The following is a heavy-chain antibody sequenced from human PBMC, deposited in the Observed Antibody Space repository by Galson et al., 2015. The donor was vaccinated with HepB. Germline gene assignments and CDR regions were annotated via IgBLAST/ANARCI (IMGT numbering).Heavy chain of an antibody. J-gene: IGHJ4*02. CDR3: ARVNYYDSSGYYQPTLDY. Sequence: SLRLSCAASGFTFSSYEMNWVRQAPGKGLEWVSYISSSGSTIYYADSVKGRFTISRDNAKNSLYLQMNSLRAEDTAVYYCARVNYYDSSGYYQPTLDYWGQETLVTVSS. V-gene: IGHV3-48*03. CDR2: ISSSGSTI. CDR1: GFTFSSYE. D-gene: IGHD3-22*01.